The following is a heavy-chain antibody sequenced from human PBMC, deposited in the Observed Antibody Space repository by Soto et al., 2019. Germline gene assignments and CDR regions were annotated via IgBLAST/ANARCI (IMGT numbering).Heavy chain of an antibody. J-gene: IGHJ4*02. Sequence: QVQLQESGPGLVKPSQTLSLTCTVSGGSISSGDYYWSGIRQPPGKGLEWIGYIYYSGSTYYNPSLKSRVTIPVDTSKNQFSLKLSSVTAADTAVYYCVIYRGNSVYFDYWGQAILVTVSS. CDR3: VIYRGNSVYFDY. V-gene: IGHV4-30-4*01. CDR1: GGSISSGDYY. CDR2: IYYSGST. D-gene: IGHD2-21*02.